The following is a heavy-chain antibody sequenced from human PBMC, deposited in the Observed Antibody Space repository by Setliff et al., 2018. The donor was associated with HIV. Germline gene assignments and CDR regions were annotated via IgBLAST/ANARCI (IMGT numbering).Heavy chain of an antibody. CDR3: ASYYGADEPSYYFDF. V-gene: IGHV4-38-2*01. J-gene: IGHJ4*02. Sequence: SETLSLTCAVSGYSISSGYYWGWIRQPPGKGLEWIGNIYHSGSTYYNPSLKSRVTMAADTSKNQFSLKLSSVTAADTAVYYCASYYGADEPSYYFDFWGQGTQVTVSS. CDR2: IYHSGST. CDR1: GYSISSGYY. D-gene: IGHD3-22*01.